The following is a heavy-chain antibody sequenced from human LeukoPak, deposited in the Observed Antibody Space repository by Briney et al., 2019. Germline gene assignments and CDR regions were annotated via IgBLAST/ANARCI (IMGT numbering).Heavy chain of an antibody. V-gene: IGHV4-39*01. CDR3: ATSGRRYYYDSSGYLDY. D-gene: IGHD3-22*01. CDR1: GGSISSSSYY. CDR2: IYYSGST. Sequence: PSETLSLTCTVPGGSISSSSYYWGWIRQPPGKGLEWIGSIYYSGSTYYNPSLKSRVTISVDTSKNQFSLKLSSVTAADTAVYYCATSGRRYYYDSSGYLDYWGQGTLVTVSS. J-gene: IGHJ4*02.